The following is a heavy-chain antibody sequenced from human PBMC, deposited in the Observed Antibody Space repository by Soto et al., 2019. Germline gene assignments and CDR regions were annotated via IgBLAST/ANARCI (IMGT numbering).Heavy chain of an antibody. CDR3: ATSQKGYNWNYFDH. D-gene: IGHD1-20*01. J-gene: IGHJ4*02. CDR2: INHSGST. V-gene: IGHV4-34*01. CDR1: GGSFSGYY. Sequence: PSETLSLTCAVYGGSFSGYYWSWIRQPPGKGLEWIGEINHSGSTNYNPSLKSRVTISVDTSKNQFSLKVSGVSAADTAVYYCATSQKGYNWNYFDHWGQGALVTVSS.